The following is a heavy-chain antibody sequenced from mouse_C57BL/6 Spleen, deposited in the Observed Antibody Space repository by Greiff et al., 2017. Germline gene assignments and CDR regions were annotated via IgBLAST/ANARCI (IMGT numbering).Heavy chain of an antibody. Sequence: EVKLMESGPVLVKPGASVKMSCKASGYTFTDYYMNWVKQSHGKSLEWIGVINPYNGGTSYNQKFKGKATLTVDKSSSTAYMELNSLTSEDSAVYYCATTAQATFYFDYWGQGTTLTVSS. CDR1: GYTFTDYY. J-gene: IGHJ2*01. CDR3: ATTAQATFYFDY. CDR2: INPYNGGT. V-gene: IGHV1-19*01. D-gene: IGHD3-2*02.